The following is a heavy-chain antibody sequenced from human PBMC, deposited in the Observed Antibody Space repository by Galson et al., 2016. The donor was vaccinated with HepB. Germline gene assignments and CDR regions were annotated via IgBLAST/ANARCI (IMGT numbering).Heavy chain of an antibody. CDR3: ARHFSGAY. V-gene: IGHV3-23*01. J-gene: IGHJ4*02. D-gene: IGHD2-15*01. CDR1: GFTFSNYD. Sequence: SLRLSRAASGFTFSNYDMSWVRQAPGRGLEWVCGISGSGASTTYADSVKGRFTISRDKSKNALHLQMNSLRAEDTAMYFCARHFSGAYLGQGTLVTVSS. CDR2: ISGSGAST.